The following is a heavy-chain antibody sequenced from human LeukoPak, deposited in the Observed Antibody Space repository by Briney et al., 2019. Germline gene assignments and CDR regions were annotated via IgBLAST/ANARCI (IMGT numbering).Heavy chain of an antibody. J-gene: IGHJ3*02. CDR3: AKDSSSYTTFGAFDI. D-gene: IGHD6-13*01. Sequence: GGSLRLSCAASGFTFSSYSMNWVRQAPGKGLEWVSYISSSSSTIYYADSVKGRFTISRDNAKNSLYLQMNSLRAEDTALYYCAKDSSSYTTFGAFDIWGQGTMVTVSS. CDR1: GFTFSSYS. V-gene: IGHV3-48*04. CDR2: ISSSSSTI.